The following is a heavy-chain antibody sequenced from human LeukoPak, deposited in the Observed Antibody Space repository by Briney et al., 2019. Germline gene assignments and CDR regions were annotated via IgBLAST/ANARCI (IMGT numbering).Heavy chain of an antibody. CDR3: ARFDHLYDSSGYFDI. CDR2: ISYDGSTK. J-gene: IGHJ4*02. Sequence: GGSLRLSCAVSGFTFSRYAMHWVRQAPGKGLEWVAFISYDGSTKNYADSVKGRITISRDNSQNTLYLQMNSLRAEDTAIYYCARFDHLYDSSGYFDIWGQGTLVTVSS. V-gene: IGHV3-30-3*01. CDR1: GFTFSRYA. D-gene: IGHD3-22*01.